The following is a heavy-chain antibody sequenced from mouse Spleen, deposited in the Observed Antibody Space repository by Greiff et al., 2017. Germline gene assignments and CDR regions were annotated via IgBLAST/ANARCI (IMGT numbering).Heavy chain of an antibody. Sequence: EVQRVESGPELVKPGASVKMSCKASGYTFTDYNMHWVKQSHGKSLEWIGYINPNNGGTSYNQKFKGKATLTVNKSSSTAYMELRSLTSEDSAVYYCAREALSLYAMDYWGQGTSVTVSS. CDR3: AREALSLYAMDY. V-gene: IGHV1-22*01. J-gene: IGHJ4*01. CDR2: INPNNGGT. D-gene: IGHD1-1*02. CDR1: GYTFTDYN.